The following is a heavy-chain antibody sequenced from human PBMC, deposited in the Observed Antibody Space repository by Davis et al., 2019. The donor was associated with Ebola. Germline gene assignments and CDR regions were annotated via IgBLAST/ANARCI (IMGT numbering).Heavy chain of an antibody. Sequence: MPSETLSLTCTVAGGSISTSYWSWIRQPPGKGLEWIGYIYYTGATNYSPSLKGRVTISVDTSKNQFSLKLNSVTAADTAVYYCAALGFCSSASCPFDPWGQGTLVTVSS. CDR2: IYYTGAT. D-gene: IGHD2-2*01. CDR3: AALGFCSSASCPFDP. CDR1: GGSISTSY. V-gene: IGHV4-59*01. J-gene: IGHJ5*02.